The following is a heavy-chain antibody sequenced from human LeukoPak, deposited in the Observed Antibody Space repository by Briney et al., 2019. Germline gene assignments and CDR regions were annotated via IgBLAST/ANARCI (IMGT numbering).Heavy chain of an antibody. CDR3: AKTPLAMVVVGITYFDY. Sequence: GGSLRLSCAASRFTLDNYAMGWVRQAPGKGLEWVSGISASGGATYYADSVKGRFTISGDNSKNTLYLQMNSLRAEDTAVYFCAKTPLAMVVVGITYFDYWGQGTLVAVSS. J-gene: IGHJ4*02. D-gene: IGHD3-22*01. CDR1: RFTLDNYA. V-gene: IGHV3-23*01. CDR2: ISASGGAT.